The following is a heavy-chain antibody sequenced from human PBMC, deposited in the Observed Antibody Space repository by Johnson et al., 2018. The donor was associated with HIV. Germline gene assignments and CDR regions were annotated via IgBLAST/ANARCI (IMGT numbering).Heavy chain of an antibody. CDR3: ARVGYYYDSSGYNDDAFDI. CDR1: GFTFNNYA. CDR2: ISGSGGTT. D-gene: IGHD3-22*01. Sequence: VQLVESGGGLVQPGGSLGLSCTASGFTFNNYAMTWVRQAPGKGLEWVSVISGSGGTTYYADSVKGRFTISRDNSRHTLYLQMNSLRAEDTAVYYCARVGYYYDSSGYNDDAFDIWGQGTMVSVSS. J-gene: IGHJ3*02. V-gene: IGHV3-23*04.